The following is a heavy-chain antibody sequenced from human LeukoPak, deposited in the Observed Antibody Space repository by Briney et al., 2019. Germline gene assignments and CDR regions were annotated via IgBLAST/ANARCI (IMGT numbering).Heavy chain of an antibody. CDR1: GYTFTSYY. V-gene: IGHV1-46*01. CDR2: INPSGGST. D-gene: IGHD3-10*01. CDR3: AKDLTSSDYYGSGSYDY. Sequence: ASVKVSCKASGYTFTSYYMHWVRQAPGQGLEWMGIINPSGGSTSYAQKFQGRVTMTRDTSTSTVYMELSSLRSEDTALYYCAKDLTSSDYYGSGSYDYWGQGTLVTVSS. J-gene: IGHJ4*02.